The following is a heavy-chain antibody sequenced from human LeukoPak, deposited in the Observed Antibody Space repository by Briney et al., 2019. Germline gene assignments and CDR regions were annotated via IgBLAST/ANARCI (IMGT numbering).Heavy chain of an antibody. CDR1: GFTFSSFW. Sequence: GGSLRLSCAASGFTFSSFWMTWVRQAPGKGLGWVANINPHGSEKYYADSVKGRFTISRDNARNSLYLQMNSLRAEDTAVYYCARGPPYGDYDYWGQGTLVTVSS. V-gene: IGHV3-7*01. J-gene: IGHJ4*02. CDR2: INPHGSEK. D-gene: IGHD4-17*01. CDR3: ARGPPYGDYDY.